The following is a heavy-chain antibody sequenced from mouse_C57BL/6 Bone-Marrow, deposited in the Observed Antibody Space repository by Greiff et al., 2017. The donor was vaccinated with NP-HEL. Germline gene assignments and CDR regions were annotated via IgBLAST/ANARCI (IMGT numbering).Heavy chain of an antibody. Sequence: QVQLQQSGPELVKPGASVKISCKASGYAFSSSWMNWVKQRPGKGLEWIGRIYPGDGDTNYNGKFKGKATLTADKSSSTAYMQLSSLTSEDSAVYFCASHYYGSSRFDYWGQGTTLTVSS. D-gene: IGHD1-1*01. CDR1: GYAFSSSW. V-gene: IGHV1-82*01. CDR2: IYPGDGDT. J-gene: IGHJ2*01. CDR3: ASHYYGSSRFDY.